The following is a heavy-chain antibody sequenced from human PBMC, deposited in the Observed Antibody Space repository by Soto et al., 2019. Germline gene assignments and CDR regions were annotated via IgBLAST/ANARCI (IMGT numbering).Heavy chain of an antibody. Sequence: SETLSLTCSVSGDSISNYYWSWIRQPPGKGLEWIGYIYYSGSIKYNPSLKGRVTMSVDTSKNQFSLKLTSVTAADTAAYYCGRGVPAAMPALNYYYYMDVWGRGTTVTGSS. J-gene: IGHJ6*03. CDR3: GRGVPAAMPALNYYYYMDV. CDR1: GDSISNYY. V-gene: IGHV4-59*01. CDR2: IYYSGSI. D-gene: IGHD2-2*01.